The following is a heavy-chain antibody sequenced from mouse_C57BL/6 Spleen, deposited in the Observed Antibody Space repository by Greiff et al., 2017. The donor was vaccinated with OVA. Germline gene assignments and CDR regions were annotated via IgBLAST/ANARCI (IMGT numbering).Heavy chain of an antibody. D-gene: IGHD1-1*01. J-gene: IGHJ3*01. CDR1: GYAFTNYL. V-gene: IGHV1-54*01. Sequence: VQLQESGAELVRPGTSVKVSCKASGYAFTNYLIEWVKQRPGQGLEWIGVINPGSGGTNYNEKFKGKATLTADKSSSTAYMQLSSLTSEDSAVYFCARPYYGSSEGFAYWGQGTLVTVSA. CDR3: ARPYYGSSEGFAY. CDR2: INPGSGGT.